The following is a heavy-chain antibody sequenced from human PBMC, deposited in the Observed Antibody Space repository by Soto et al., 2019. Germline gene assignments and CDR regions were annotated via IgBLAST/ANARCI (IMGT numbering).Heavy chain of an antibody. CDR2: ISGSGGST. CDR3: AKKSTVTTFDY. Sequence: EVQLLESGGGLVQPGGALRLSCAASGFTFSSYAMSWVRQAPGKGLEWVSAISGSGGSTYYADSVKGRFTISSDNSKNKLYLQMSSLRAEDTAVYYCAKKSTVTTFDYWGQGTLVTVSS. D-gene: IGHD4-17*01. J-gene: IGHJ4*02. V-gene: IGHV3-23*01. CDR1: GFTFSSYA.